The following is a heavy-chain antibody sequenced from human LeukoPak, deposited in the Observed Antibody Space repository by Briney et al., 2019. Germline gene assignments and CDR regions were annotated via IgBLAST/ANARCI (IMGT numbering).Heavy chain of an antibody. CDR2: INHSGST. J-gene: IGHJ4*02. CDR1: GGSFSGYY. D-gene: IGHD2-2*01. Sequence: SETLSLTCAVYGGSFSGYYWRWIRQPPGKGLEWIGEINHSGSTNYNPSLRSRVTISVDTSKNQFSLKLSSVTAADTAVYYCARAVVPAASFFDYWGQGTLVTVSS. V-gene: IGHV4-34*01. CDR3: ARAVVPAASFFDY.